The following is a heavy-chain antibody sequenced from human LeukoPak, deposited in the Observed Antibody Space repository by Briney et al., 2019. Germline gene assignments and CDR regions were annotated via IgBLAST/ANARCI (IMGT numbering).Heavy chain of an antibody. Sequence: ASVKVSCKPSGNILTGYYLHWVRQAPEQSLGRMGWINPNGGGPKYAPMFQSRVTMTTDTSINTVFMELSRLRSDDTAVYFCATGLFSYYYGSGAWGQGPLGSVSS. V-gene: IGHV1-2*02. CDR1: GNILTGYY. CDR3: ATGLFSYYYGSGA. J-gene: IGHJ4*02. CDR2: INPNGGGP. D-gene: IGHD3-10*01.